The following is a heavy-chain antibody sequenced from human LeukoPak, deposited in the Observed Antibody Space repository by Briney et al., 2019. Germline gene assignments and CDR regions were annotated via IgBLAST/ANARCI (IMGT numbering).Heavy chain of an antibody. CDR1: GGTFSSYA. CDR2: IIPIFGTA. D-gene: IGHD2-2*01. CDR3: ASTHHCSSTSGGNWFDP. V-gene: IGHV1-69*06. Sequence: SVKVSCKASGGTFSSYAISWVRQAPGQGLEWMGGIIPIFGTANYAQKFQGRVTITADKSTSTAYMELSSLRSEDTAVYYCASTHHCSSTSGGNWFDPWGQGTLVTVSS. J-gene: IGHJ5*02.